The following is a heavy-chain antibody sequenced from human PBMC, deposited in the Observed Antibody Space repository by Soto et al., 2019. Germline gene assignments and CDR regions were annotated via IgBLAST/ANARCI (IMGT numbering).Heavy chain of an antibody. Sequence: SGPTLVNPTQTLTLTCSFSGFSLSRSGVGVGWIRQPPGKALEWLALIYWNDDRRYSPSLRSRLTVTKDTSKNKVVITMTNMDPVDTGTYYCDRIAARVDTDVWGQATTATVYS. V-gene: IGHV2-5*04. CDR3: DRIAARVDTDV. CDR2: IYWNDDR. D-gene: IGHD6-6*01. J-gene: IGHJ6*02. CDR1: GFSLSRSGVG.